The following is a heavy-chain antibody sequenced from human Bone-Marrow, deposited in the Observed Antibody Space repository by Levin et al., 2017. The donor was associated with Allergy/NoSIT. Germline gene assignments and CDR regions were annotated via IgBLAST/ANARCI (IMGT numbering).Heavy chain of an antibody. CDR2: ISAFNDDT. CDR1: GYIFTTYG. CDR3: ARDIVDSFGRDYRRDF. V-gene: IGHV1-18*01. D-gene: IGHD2-21*02. J-gene: IGHJ4*02. Sequence: ASVKVSCKASGYIFTTYGLTWVRQAPGQGLEWVGWISAFNDDTNYAQKLQGRVTLTTDSSTSTAYMELRSLRSDDTAVYYCARDIVDSFGRDYRRDFWGQGTLVTVSS.